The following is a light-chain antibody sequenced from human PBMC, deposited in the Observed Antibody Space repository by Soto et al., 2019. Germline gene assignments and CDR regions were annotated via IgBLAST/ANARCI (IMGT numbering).Light chain of an antibody. Sequence: EIXMTQSASSLXASVGDRVNIXCRASQSLSSRLGWYQQRAGKARKLLIYDASGLESGVPSRFSGSGYGKEFIITISSLPPDDLATYECQQYNSYWTFGQGTKVDIK. V-gene: IGKV1-5*01. CDR2: DAS. CDR1: QSLSSR. J-gene: IGKJ1*01. CDR3: QQYNSYWT.